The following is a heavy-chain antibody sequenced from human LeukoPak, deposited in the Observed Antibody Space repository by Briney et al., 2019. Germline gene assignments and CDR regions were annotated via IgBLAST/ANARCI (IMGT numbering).Heavy chain of an antibody. CDR2: LNPNTGVT. J-gene: IGHJ1*01. CDR1: GFTFTGNF. V-gene: IGHV1-2*02. CDR3: ARLWNSGYILYFDN. Sequence: ASVKGSCKASGFTFTGNFMHWVRQAPGQGLEWVGWLNPNTGVTRYAQRFQGGVTLTSDASISTAYMEMSGLKSDDTAIYYCARLWNSGYILYFDNWGQGSLVTVSS. D-gene: IGHD3-9*01.